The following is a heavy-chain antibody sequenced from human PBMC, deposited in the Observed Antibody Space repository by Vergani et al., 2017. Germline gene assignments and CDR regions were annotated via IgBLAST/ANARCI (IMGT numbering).Heavy chain of an antibody. J-gene: IGHJ4*02. CDR1: GFTFDDYA. CDR2: ISWNSGSI. V-gene: IGHV3-9*01. CDR3: ARAPGYSYGLYYFDY. D-gene: IGHD5-18*01. Sequence: EVQLVESGGGLVQPGRSLRLSCAASGFTFDDYAMHWVRQAPGKGLEWVSGISWNSGSIGYADSVKGRFTISRDNAKNSLYLQMNSLRAEDTAVYYCARAPGYSYGLYYFDYWGQGTLVTVSS.